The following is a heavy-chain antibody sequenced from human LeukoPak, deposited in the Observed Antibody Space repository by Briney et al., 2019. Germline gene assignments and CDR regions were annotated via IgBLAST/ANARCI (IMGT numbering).Heavy chain of an antibody. V-gene: IGHV1-18*01. CDR3: GGGGRSALTTVD. J-gene: IGHJ4*02. CDR2: ISAYNGNT. Sequence: ASVNVSCKASGYTFTSYGISWVRQAPGQGLEWMGWISAYNGNTNYAQQLQGRVTMTTDTSTSTAYMELRNLRSDGAGAYYCGGGGRSALTTVDWGQGTLVTVSS. D-gene: IGHD4-17*01. CDR1: GYTFTSYG.